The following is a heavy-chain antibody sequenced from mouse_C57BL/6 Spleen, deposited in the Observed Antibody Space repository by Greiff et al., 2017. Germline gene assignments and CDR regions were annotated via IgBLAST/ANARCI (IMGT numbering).Heavy chain of an antibody. CDR3: ARWGTAQAWFAY. CDR1: GYSFTGYY. V-gene: IGHV1-42*01. Sequence: EVKLQESGPELVKPGASVKISCKASGYSFTGYYMNWVKQSPEKSLEWIGEINPSTGGTTYNQKFKAKATLTVDKSSSTAYMQLKSLTSEDSAVYYCARWGTAQAWFAYWGQGTLVTVSA. J-gene: IGHJ3*01. D-gene: IGHD3-2*02. CDR2: INPSTGGT.